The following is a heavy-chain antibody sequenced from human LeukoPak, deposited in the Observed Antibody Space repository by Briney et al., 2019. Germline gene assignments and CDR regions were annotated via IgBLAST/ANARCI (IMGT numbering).Heavy chain of an antibody. D-gene: IGHD6-19*01. CDR1: GGSINNHY. Sequence: SETLSLTCTVSGGSINNHYWSWLRQPPGKGLEWIGYIHYSGSTNYNFSLKSRVTISVDTSKSQFSLKLSSVTAADTAVYYCARGAGWYEYWGQGTLVTVSS. CDR2: IHYSGST. CDR3: ARGAGWYEY. V-gene: IGHV4-59*11. J-gene: IGHJ4*02.